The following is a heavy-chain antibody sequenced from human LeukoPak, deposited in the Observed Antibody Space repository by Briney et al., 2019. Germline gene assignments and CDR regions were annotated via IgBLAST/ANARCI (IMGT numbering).Heavy chain of an antibody. CDR1: GFTFSSYA. CDR2: ISGSGGST. Sequence: GGSLRLSCAASGFTFSSYAMSWVRQAPGKGLEWVSAISGSGGSTYYADSVKGRFTISRDNSKNTLYLQMNSLRAEDTAMYYCARGPYYGSGSHFSYYGMDVWGQGTTVTVSS. CDR3: ARGPYYGSGSHFSYYGMDV. J-gene: IGHJ6*02. D-gene: IGHD3-10*01. V-gene: IGHV3-23*01.